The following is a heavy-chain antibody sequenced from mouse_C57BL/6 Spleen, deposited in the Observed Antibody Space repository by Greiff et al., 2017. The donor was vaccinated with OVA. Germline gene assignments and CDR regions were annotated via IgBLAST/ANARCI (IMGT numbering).Heavy chain of an antibody. J-gene: IGHJ4*01. CDR3: ARDEDYAYAMDY. Sequence: ESGPGLVKPSQSLSLTCSVTGYSITSGYYWNWIRQFPGNKLEWMGYISYDGSNNYNPSLKNRISITRDTSKNQFFLKLNSVTTEDTATYYCARDEDYAYAMDYWGQGTSVTVSS. V-gene: IGHV3-6*01. CDR2: ISYDGSN. CDR1: GYSITSGYY. D-gene: IGHD2-4*01.